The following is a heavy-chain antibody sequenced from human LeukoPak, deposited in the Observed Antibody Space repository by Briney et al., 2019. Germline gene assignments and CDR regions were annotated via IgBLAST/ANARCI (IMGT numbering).Heavy chain of an antibody. J-gene: IGHJ4*02. CDR1: GGFFSSEA. D-gene: IGHD2-15*01. V-gene: IGHV1-69*05. CDR3: GRKAGDCGGGSCYSIDY. Sequence: ASVKVSCKAFGGFFSSEAISWVRQAPGQGLEWMGGIIPIFGTANYAQKFQGRVTITTDESTSTAYMEVSSLRSEDTAVYYCGRKAGDCGGGSCYSIDYWGQGTLVTVSS. CDR2: IIPIFGTA.